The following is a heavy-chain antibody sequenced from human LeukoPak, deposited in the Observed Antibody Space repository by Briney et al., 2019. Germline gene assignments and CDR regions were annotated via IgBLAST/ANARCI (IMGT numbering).Heavy chain of an antibody. CDR2: IYYSGST. CDR3: ARLVDCSSTSCYDH. D-gene: IGHD2-2*01. Sequence: PSESLSLTCTVSGGSISSRTYYWGWIRHPPWKGLEGRWSIYYSGSTYYNPSPNDRVIISVDTPTPQFSVKLKSVTAADMAVYYCARLVDCSSTSCYDHWGQGTLVTVSS. CDR1: GGSISSRTYY. J-gene: IGHJ4*02. V-gene: IGHV4-39*01.